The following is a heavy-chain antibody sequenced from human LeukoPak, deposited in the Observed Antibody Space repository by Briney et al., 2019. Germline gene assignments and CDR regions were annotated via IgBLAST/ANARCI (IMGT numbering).Heavy chain of an antibody. Sequence: GGSLRLSCAASGFTFSSYGMHWVRQAPGKGLEWVAVIWYDGSNKYYADSVKGRFTISRDNSKNTLYLQMNNLRAEDTAVYYCARERIAAAGTRVDPWGQGTLVTVSS. J-gene: IGHJ5*02. D-gene: IGHD6-13*01. CDR3: ARERIAAAGTRVDP. CDR1: GFTFSSYG. V-gene: IGHV3-33*01. CDR2: IWYDGSNK.